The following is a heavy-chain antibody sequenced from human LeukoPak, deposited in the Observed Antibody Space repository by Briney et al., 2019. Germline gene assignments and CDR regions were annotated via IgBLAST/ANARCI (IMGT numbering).Heavy chain of an antibody. CDR3: AREVGYSSSAHFDY. CDR2: INPNSGGT. V-gene: IGHV1-2*02. D-gene: IGHD6-6*01. Sequence: GASVKVSCKASGYTFTGYYMHWVRQAPGQGLEWMGWINPNSGGTNYAQKFQGRVTMTRDTSISTAYMELSRLRSDDTAVYYCAREVGYSSSAHFDYWSQGTLVTVSS. CDR1: GYTFTGYY. J-gene: IGHJ4*02.